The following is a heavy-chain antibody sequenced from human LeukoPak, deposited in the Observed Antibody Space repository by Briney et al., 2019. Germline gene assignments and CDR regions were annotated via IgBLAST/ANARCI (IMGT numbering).Heavy chain of an antibody. J-gene: IGHJ3*02. D-gene: IGHD3-22*01. CDR1: GFTFSSYA. Sequence: GGSLRLSCAASGFTFSSYAMSWVRQAPGKGLEWVSAISGSGGSTYYADSVKGRFTISRDNSKNTLYLQVNSLRAEDTAVYYCAKDVMYYYDSSGYSDAFDIWGQGTMVTVSS. CDR2: ISGSGGST. CDR3: AKDVMYYYDSSGYSDAFDI. V-gene: IGHV3-23*01.